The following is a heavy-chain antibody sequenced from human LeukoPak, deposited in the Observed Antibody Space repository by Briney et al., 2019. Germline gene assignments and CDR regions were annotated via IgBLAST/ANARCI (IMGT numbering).Heavy chain of an antibody. D-gene: IGHD5-12*01. Sequence: PSETLSLTCAVYGGSFSGYYWSWIRQPPGKGLEWIGEINHSGSTNYNPSLKSRVTISVDTSKNQFSLKLSSATAADTAVYYCARNVDIVATISKSVGRFDPWGQGTLVTVSS. CDR3: ARNVDIVATISKSVGRFDP. CDR2: INHSGST. CDR1: GGSFSGYY. V-gene: IGHV4-34*01. J-gene: IGHJ5*02.